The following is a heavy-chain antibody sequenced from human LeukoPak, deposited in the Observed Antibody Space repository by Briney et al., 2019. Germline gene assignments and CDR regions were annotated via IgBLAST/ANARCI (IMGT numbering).Heavy chain of an antibody. CDR2: ISAYNGNT. Sequence: ASVKVSCKASGYTFTGYYMHWVRQAPGQGLEWMGWISAYNGNTNYAQKLQGRVTMTTDTSTSTAYMELRSLRSDDTAVYYCARDASFVYCGGDCYPVDYWGQGTLVTVSS. CDR1: GYTFTGYY. CDR3: ARDASFVYCGGDCYPVDY. V-gene: IGHV1-18*04. D-gene: IGHD2-21*02. J-gene: IGHJ4*02.